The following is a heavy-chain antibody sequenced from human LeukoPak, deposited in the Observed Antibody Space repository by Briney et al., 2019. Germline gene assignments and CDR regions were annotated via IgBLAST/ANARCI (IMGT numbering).Heavy chain of an antibody. V-gene: IGHV4-4*07. J-gene: IGHJ4*02. CDR3: ARVRLGRGLDY. D-gene: IGHD6-19*01. CDR1: GDSISSSY. CDR2: IHTSGST. Sequence: PSETLSLTCTVSGDSISSSYWGWIRQPAGKGLEWIGRIHTSGSTYYSPPLKSRVTMSVDTSTNQFSLELSSVTAADTAMYFCARVRLGRGLDYWGQGTLVTVSS.